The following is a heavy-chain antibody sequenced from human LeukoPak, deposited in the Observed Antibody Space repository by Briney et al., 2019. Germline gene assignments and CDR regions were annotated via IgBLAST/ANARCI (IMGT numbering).Heavy chain of an antibody. Sequence: SETLSLTCAVSGYSISSGYYWGWIRQPPGKGLEWIGSTYHSGSTYYNPSLKSRVTISVDTSKNQFSLKLSSVTAADTAVYYCARSYRDGYNFLDYWGQGTPVTVSS. CDR2: TYHSGST. V-gene: IGHV4-38-2*01. D-gene: IGHD5-24*01. CDR1: GYSISSGYY. J-gene: IGHJ4*02. CDR3: ARSYRDGYNFLDY.